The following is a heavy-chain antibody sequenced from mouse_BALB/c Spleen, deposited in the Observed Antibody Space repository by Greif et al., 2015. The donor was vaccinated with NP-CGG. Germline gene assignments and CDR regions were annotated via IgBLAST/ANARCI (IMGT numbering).Heavy chain of an antibody. V-gene: IGHV1-9*01. CDR3: ASPICDGYYWYFDV. CDR1: GYTFSSYW. J-gene: IGHJ1*01. D-gene: IGHD2-3*01. CDR2: ILPGSGST. Sequence: VKLMESGAELMKPGASVKISCKATGYTFSSYWIEWVKQRPGHGLEWIGEILPGSGSTNYNEKFKGKATFTADTSSNTAYMQLSSLTSEDSAVYYCASPICDGYYWYFDVWGAGTTVTVSS.